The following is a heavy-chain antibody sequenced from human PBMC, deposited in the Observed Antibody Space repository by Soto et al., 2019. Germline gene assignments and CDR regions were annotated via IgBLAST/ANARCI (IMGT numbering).Heavy chain of an antibody. D-gene: IGHD3-22*01. V-gene: IGHV4-59*02. CDR1: GGSVSSYY. CDR3: ARVSLDYYGSRGYYFDS. CDR2: IYYSGST. Sequence: SETLSLTCTVSGGSVSSYYWSWIRQPPGKELDWIGYIYYSGSTNYNPSLTSRVTISVDTSKNHFSLKLRSVTAADTAVYYCARVSLDYYGSRGYYFDSWGQGTLVTVSS. J-gene: IGHJ4*02.